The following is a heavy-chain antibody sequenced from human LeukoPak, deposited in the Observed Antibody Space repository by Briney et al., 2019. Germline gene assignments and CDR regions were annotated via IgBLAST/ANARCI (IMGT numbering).Heavy chain of an antibody. CDR2: ISYDGSNK. Sequence: GRSLRLSCAASGFTFSSYGMHWVRQAPGKGLEWVAVISYDGSNKYYADSVKGGFTISRDNSKNTLYLQMNSLRAEDTAVYYCAKVQKKRYCSGGSCYDLDYWGQGTLVTVSS. CDR1: GFTFSSYG. CDR3: AKVQKKRYCSGGSCYDLDY. V-gene: IGHV3-30*18. J-gene: IGHJ4*02. D-gene: IGHD2-15*01.